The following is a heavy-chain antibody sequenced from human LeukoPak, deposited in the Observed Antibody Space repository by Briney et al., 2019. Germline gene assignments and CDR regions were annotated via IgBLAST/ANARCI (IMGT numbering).Heavy chain of an antibody. J-gene: IGHJ4*02. Sequence: GGSLRLSCAASGFTFSSYGMHWVRQAPGKGLEWVAVIWYDGSNKYYADSVKGRFTISRDNSKNTLYLQMNSLRVEDTAVYYCARGMIRYSGYEGSFDYWGQGTLVTVSS. D-gene: IGHD5-12*01. CDR3: ARGMIRYSGYEGSFDY. V-gene: IGHV3-33*01. CDR1: GFTFSSYG. CDR2: IWYDGSNK.